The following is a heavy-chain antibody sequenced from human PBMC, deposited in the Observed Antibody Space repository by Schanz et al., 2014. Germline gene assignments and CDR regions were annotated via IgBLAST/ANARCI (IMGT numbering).Heavy chain of an antibody. CDR2: IGVDGTTT. J-gene: IGHJ4*02. D-gene: IGHD3-10*02. CDR3: AKNQYDDVDLSSFYFDF. CDR1: GFAFSSYG. Sequence: EVQLLESGGGLVQPGGSPRLSCLASGFAFSSYGMNWLRQAPGKGLEWVSVIGVDGTTTYYADSVKGRFTISRDNSKNTLYLQMNSLRPEDTAIYYCAKNQYDDVDLSSFYFDFWGQGTLVTVSS. V-gene: IGHV3-23*01.